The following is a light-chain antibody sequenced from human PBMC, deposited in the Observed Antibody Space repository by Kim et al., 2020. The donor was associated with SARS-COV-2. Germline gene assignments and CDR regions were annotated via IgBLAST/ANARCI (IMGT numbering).Light chain of an antibody. J-gene: IGKJ1*01. V-gene: IGKV1-39*01. Sequence: DIQMTQSPSSLSASVGDRVTITCRASQSISSYLNWYQQKPGKAPKLLIYAASSLQSGVPSRFSGSGSGTDFTLTISSLQPEDFATYYCLQSFRAPLTFGQGTK. CDR1: QSISSY. CDR3: LQSFRAPLT. CDR2: AAS.